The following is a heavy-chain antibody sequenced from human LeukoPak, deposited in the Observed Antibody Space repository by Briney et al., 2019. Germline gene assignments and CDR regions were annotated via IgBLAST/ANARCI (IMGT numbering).Heavy chain of an antibody. CDR1: GFTFSNYW. J-gene: IGHJ4*02. V-gene: IGHV3-30-3*01. CDR3: ARAIYDILTGYYFDY. CDR2: ISYDGSNK. Sequence: PGGSLRLSCAASGFTFSNYWMNWVRQAPGKGLEWVAVISYDGSNKYYADSVKGRFTISRDNSKNTLYLQMNSLRAEDTAVYYCARAIYDILTGYYFDYWGQGTLVTVSS. D-gene: IGHD3-9*01.